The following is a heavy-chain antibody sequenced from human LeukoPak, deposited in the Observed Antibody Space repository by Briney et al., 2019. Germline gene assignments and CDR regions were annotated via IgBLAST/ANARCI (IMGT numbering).Heavy chain of an antibody. D-gene: IGHD3-22*01. V-gene: IGHV3-7*01. CDR2: INQDGSEK. CDR3: ARDIPLHYYDSSGPGH. J-gene: IGHJ4*02. Sequence: GGSLRLSCAASGFPFSSHWLSWFRQSPGKGLEWVAHINQDGSEKYYVDSVKGRFTISRDNARNSQYLQMNSLRAEDTAVYYCARDIPLHYYDSSGPGHWGQGTLVTVSS. CDR1: GFPFSSHW.